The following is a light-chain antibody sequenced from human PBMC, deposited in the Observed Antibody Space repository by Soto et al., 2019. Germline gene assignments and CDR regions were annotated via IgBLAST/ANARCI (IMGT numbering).Light chain of an antibody. CDR1: SSDVGNYNY. Sequence: QSVLTQPRSVSGSPGQSVTISCTGTSSDVGNYNYVSWYQLHPGKAPKLMIYDVNKRPSGVPDRFSGSKSGNMASLTISGLQTEDEADYYCCSYAGRYVFGTGTKLTVL. J-gene: IGLJ1*01. V-gene: IGLV2-11*01. CDR3: CSYAGRYV. CDR2: DVN.